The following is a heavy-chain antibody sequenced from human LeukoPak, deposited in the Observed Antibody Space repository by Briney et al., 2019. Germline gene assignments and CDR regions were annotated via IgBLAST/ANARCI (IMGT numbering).Heavy chain of an antibody. V-gene: IGHV3-21*01. D-gene: IGHD5-24*01. CDR3: ARDGYNYFDY. CDR2: IGSSSSYI. CDR1: GFTFSSYS. Sequence: GGSLRLSCAASGFTFSSYSMNWVRQAPGKGLEWVSSIGSSSSYIYYGDSVKGRFTISRDNAKNSLYLQMNSLRAEDTAVYYCARDGYNYFDYWGQGTLVTVSS. J-gene: IGHJ4*02.